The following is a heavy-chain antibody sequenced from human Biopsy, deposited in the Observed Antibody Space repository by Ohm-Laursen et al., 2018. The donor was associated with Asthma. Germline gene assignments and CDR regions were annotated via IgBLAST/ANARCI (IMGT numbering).Heavy chain of an antibody. Sequence: GSLRLSCTAPGFSFSDYYMTWMRQAPGKGLEWASSISSSGSTTYPAESVKGRFTISRDNAQKSLFLQMGSLRAEDTAIYYCARVFESSEWGPFYHFGLDVWGQGTTVAVSS. CDR1: GFSFSDYY. CDR2: ISSSGSTT. J-gene: IGHJ6*02. V-gene: IGHV3-11*01. D-gene: IGHD6-25*01. CDR3: ARVFESSEWGPFYHFGLDV.